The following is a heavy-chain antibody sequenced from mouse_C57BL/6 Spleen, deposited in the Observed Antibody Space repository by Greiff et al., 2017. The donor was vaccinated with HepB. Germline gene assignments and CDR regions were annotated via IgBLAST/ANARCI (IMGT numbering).Heavy chain of an antibody. CDR3: ARDDVYGNYVPCFDY. Sequence: EVMLVESGGGLVKPGGSLKLSCAASGFTFSSYAMSWVRQTPEKRLEWVATISDGGSYTYYPDNVKGRFTISRDNAKNNLYLQMSHLKSEDTAMYYCARDDVYGNYVPCFDYWGQGTTLTVSS. J-gene: IGHJ2*01. CDR1: GFTFSSYA. CDR2: ISDGGSYT. D-gene: IGHD2-1*01. V-gene: IGHV5-4*01.